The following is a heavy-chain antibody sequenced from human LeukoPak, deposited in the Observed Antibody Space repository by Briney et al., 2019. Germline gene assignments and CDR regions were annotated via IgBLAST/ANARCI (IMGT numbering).Heavy chain of an antibody. CDR2: VSVSGGNT. J-gene: IGHJ4*02. V-gene: IGHV3-23*01. CDR3: AKGRVMGWVMVPTPRPDFDY. Sequence: PGGSLRLSCAASGFNFNSYAMSWVRQAPGKGLERLSAVSVSGGNTHDADSVKGRFTISRDNSKRTLYLQMNSLRAEDTAVYYCAKGRVMGWVMVPTPRPDFDYWGQGTLVTVSS. D-gene: IGHD2-8*01. CDR1: GFNFNSYA.